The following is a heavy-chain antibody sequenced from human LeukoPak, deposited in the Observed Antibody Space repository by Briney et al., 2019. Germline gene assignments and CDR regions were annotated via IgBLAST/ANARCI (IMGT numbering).Heavy chain of an antibody. V-gene: IGHV3-21*04. J-gene: IGHJ4*02. Sequence: GGSLRLSCAASGFTFSSYSMNWVRQAPGKGLEWVSSISSSSSYIYYADSVKGRFTISRDNAKNSLYLQMNSLRAEDTAVYYCASLMQWLGHFDYWGQGTLVTVSS. CDR3: ASLMQWLGHFDY. CDR1: GFTFSSYS. D-gene: IGHD6-19*01. CDR2: ISSSSSYI.